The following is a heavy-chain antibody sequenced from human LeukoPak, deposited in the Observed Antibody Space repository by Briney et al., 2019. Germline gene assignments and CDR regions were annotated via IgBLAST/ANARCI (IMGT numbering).Heavy chain of an antibody. CDR3: ARDRSPVEQQYYYYGMDV. V-gene: IGHV3-11*01. D-gene: IGHD6-13*01. CDR1: GFTFSDYY. CDR2: ISSSGSTI. Sequence: GGSLRLSCAASGFTFSDYYMSWIRQAPGKGLEWVSYISSSGSTIYYADSVKGRFTISSDNAKNSLYLQMNSLRAEDTAVYYCARDRSPVEQQYYYYGMDVWGQGTTVIVSS. J-gene: IGHJ6*02.